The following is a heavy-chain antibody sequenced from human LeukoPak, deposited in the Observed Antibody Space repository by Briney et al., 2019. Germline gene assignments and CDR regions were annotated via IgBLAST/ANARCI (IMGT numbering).Heavy chain of an antibody. D-gene: IGHD3-9*01. CDR3: ARTIKALRYFDWSLSYFDY. J-gene: IGHJ4*02. CDR1: GYTFTSYY. V-gene: IGHV1-46*01. CDR2: INPSGGST. Sequence: ASVKVSCKASGYTFTSYYMHWVRQAPGQGLEWMGIINPSGGSTSYAQKFQGRVTMTRDTSTSTVYIELSSLRSEDTAVYYCARTIKALRYFDWSLSYFDYWGQGTLVTVSS.